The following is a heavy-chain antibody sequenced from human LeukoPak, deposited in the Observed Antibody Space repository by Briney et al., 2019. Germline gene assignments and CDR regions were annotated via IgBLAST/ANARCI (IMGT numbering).Heavy chain of an antibody. V-gene: IGHV4-34*01. D-gene: IGHD3-10*01. J-gene: IGHJ4*02. CDR1: GGSFSGYY. CDR3: ARQSWNYYGSGEFTY. Sequence: PSETLSLTCAVYGGSFSGYYWGWIRQPPGKGLMCIGSIYYSGSTSSNPYLRRRVTTSVATSKTRLSLNRGFVNAADTAVYYCARQSWNYYGSGEFTYWGQGALVTVSS. CDR2: IYYSGST.